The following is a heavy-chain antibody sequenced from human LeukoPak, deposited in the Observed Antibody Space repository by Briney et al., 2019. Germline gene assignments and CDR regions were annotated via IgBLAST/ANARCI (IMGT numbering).Heavy chain of an antibody. Sequence: SETLSLTCTVSGGSISSYYWNWLRQPPAKRLEWIGYIFYSGSTNYNPSLRSRVTISVDTSKNQFSLKLSSVTAADTAVYYCAREGNSGYDVIDYWGQGTLVTVSS. J-gene: IGHJ4*02. CDR3: AREGNSGYDVIDY. V-gene: IGHV4-59*01. CDR2: IFYSGST. D-gene: IGHD5-12*01. CDR1: GGSISSYY.